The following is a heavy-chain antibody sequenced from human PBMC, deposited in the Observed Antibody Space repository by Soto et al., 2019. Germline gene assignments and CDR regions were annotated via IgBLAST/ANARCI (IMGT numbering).Heavy chain of an antibody. Sequence: PGGSLRLSCAASGFTFSSYGMHWVRQAPGKGLEWVAVISYDGSNKYYADSVKGRFTISRDNANNSLFLQMNSLRAEDTATYYCARDLALAGNYWGQGVLVTVSS. CDR2: ISYDGSNK. J-gene: IGHJ4*02. V-gene: IGHV3-33*08. CDR3: ARDLALAGNY. D-gene: IGHD6-19*01. CDR1: GFTFSSYG.